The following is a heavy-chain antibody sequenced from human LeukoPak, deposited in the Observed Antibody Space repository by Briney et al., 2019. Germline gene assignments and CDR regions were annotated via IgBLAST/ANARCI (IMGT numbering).Heavy chain of an antibody. Sequence: PSETLSLTCNVSGGSVTSSSYYWGWIRQFPGKRLEWIGNTHQGGKTYSNPSLKTRVTVSADASQTHFSLRLTSVTAADTAIYYCARLTRIPLFGVAFKFGWINSWGQGVLVTVSS. V-gene: IGHV4-39*02. J-gene: IGHJ5*01. CDR3: ARLTRIPLFGVAFKFGWINS. D-gene: IGHD3-3*01. CDR2: THQGGKT. CDR1: GGSVTSSSYY.